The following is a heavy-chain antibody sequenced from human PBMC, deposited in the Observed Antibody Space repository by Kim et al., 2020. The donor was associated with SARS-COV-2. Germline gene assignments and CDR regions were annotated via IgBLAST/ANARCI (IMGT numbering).Heavy chain of an antibody. J-gene: IGHJ6*02. CDR1: GFTVSSNY. Sequence: GGSLRLSCAASGFTVSSNYMSWVRQAPGKGLEWVSVIYSGGSTYYADSVKGRFTISRDNSKNTLYLQMNSLRAEDTAVYYCARDRYYYGSGSYYNIPPAYYYGMDVWGQGTTVTVSS. V-gene: IGHV3-53*01. CDR3: ARDRYYYGSGSYYNIPPAYYYGMDV. D-gene: IGHD3-10*01. CDR2: IYSGGST.